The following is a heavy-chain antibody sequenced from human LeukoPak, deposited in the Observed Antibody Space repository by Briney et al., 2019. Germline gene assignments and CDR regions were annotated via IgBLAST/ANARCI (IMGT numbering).Heavy chain of an antibody. J-gene: IGHJ3*02. CDR3: ARVRMVRGVIDAFDI. Sequence: SQTLSLTCAVSGGSISSGGYSWSWIRQPPGKGLEWIGYIYHSGSTYYNPSLKRRVTISVDRSKNQFSLKLSSVTAADTAVYYCARVRMVRGVIDAFDIWGQGTMVTVSS. D-gene: IGHD3-10*01. V-gene: IGHV4-30-2*01. CDR2: IYHSGST. CDR1: GGSISSGGYS.